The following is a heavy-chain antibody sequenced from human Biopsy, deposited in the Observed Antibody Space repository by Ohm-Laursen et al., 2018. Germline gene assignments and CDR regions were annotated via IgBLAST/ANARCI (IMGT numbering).Heavy chain of an antibody. CDR3: ATGPYYDTRFYYNVRPFDF. D-gene: IGHD3-10*01. J-gene: IGHJ4*02. V-gene: IGHV1-24*01. Sequence: ASVKVSCKVSGYTLTELSIHWVRQTGGKGLGWMGGFDREEGKTVYAEKFQGRVTMTEDTSTDTVYMEVTRLRSDDTAVYYCATGPYYDTRFYYNVRPFDFWGQGTLVTVSS. CDR2: FDREEGKT. CDR1: GYTLTELS.